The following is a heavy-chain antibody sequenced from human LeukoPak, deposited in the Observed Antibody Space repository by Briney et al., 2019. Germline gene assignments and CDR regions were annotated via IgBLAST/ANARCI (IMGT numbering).Heavy chain of an antibody. CDR2: ISSSSSTI. CDR3: ARVDYDIFTGYFDY. D-gene: IGHD3-9*01. J-gene: IGHJ4*02. V-gene: IGHV3-48*01. CDR1: GFTFSSYS. Sequence: GGSLRLSCAASGFTFSSYSMNWVRQAPGKGLEWVSYISSSSSTIYYADSVKGRFTISRDNAKNSLYLQMNSLRAEDTAVYYCARVDYDIFTGYFDYWGQGTLVTVSS.